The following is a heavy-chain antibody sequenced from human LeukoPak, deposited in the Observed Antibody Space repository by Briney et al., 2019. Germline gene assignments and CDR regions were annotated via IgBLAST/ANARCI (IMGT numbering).Heavy chain of an antibody. CDR2: INPNSGGT. CDR3: ARVQRGVVVVAATSFDY. CDR1: GYTFTGYY. V-gene: IGHV1-2*02. J-gene: IGHJ4*02. Sequence: ASVKVSCKASGYTFTGYYMHWVRQAPGQGLEWMGWINPNSGGTNYAQKFQGRVTMTRDTSISTAYMELSRLRSDDTAVYYCARVQRGVVVVAATSFDYWGQGTLVTVSS. D-gene: IGHD2-15*01.